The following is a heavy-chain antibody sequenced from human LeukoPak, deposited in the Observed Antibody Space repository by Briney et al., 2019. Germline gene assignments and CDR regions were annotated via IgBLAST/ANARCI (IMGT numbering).Heavy chain of an antibody. D-gene: IGHD4-23*01. V-gene: IGHV3-23*01. J-gene: IGHJ4*02. Sequence: GGSLRLSCAASGFIFSTYAMSWVRQAPGKGLEWVSTISGGGGSTYYADSVKGRFTISRDNSKNTLYLQMNSLRAEDTAVYYCAIDYGGNSHFDYWGQGTLVTVSS. CDR3: AIDYGGNSHFDY. CDR1: GFIFSTYA. CDR2: ISGGGGST.